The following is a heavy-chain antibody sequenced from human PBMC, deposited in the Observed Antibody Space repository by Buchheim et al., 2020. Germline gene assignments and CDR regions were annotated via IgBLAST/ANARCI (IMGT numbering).Heavy chain of an antibody. D-gene: IGHD1-26*01. CDR1: GFTFSSYW. CDR3: ARDIWSEGGPFADY. J-gene: IGHJ4*02. V-gene: IGHV3-21*01. CDR2: ISSSSSYI. Sequence: EVQLVESGGGLVQPGGSLRLSCAASGFTFSSYWMHWVRQAPGKGLEWVSSISSSSSYIYYADSVKGRFTISRDNAKNSLYLQMNSLRAEDTAVYYCARDIWSEGGPFADYWGQGTL.